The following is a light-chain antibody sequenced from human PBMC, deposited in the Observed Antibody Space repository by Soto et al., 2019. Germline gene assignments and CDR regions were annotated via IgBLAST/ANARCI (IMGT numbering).Light chain of an antibody. Sequence: QSVMTQPPSVSAAPGQKVTISCSGSSSNIGGNSVSWYQQLPGQAPRTLIYNTNTRSSGVPDRFSGSILGNRAALTITGAQADDESDYYCVLYMRSGISVFGGGTKLTVL. J-gene: IGLJ2*01. CDR2: NTN. V-gene: IGLV8-61*01. CDR1: SSNIGGNS. CDR3: VLYMRSGISV.